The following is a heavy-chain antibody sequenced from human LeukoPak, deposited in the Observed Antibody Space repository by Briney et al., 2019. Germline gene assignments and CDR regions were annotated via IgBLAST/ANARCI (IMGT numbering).Heavy chain of an antibody. D-gene: IGHD4-23*01. V-gene: IGHV4-39*07. J-gene: IGHJ4*02. Sequence: PSETLSLTCTVSGGSISSSDYYWRGIRQPPGKGLEWIGSIYYSVTTYYNPSLKSRVTISVDTSKNQFSLKLNSVTAADTAVYYCARDRLRWPKIDYWGQGTLVTVSS. CDR2: IYYSVTT. CDR3: ARDRLRWPKIDY. CDR1: GGSISSSDYY.